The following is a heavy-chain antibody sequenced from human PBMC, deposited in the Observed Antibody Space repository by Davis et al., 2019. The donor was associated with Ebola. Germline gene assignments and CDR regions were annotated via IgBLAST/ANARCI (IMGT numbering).Heavy chain of an antibody. CDR2: ITGSGGTT. D-gene: IGHD5-24*01. V-gene: IGHV3-23*01. Sequence: GGSLRLSCAASGFTFNNYVMNWVRQAPGKGLEWVSAITGSGGTTYYADSVKGRFTISKDNSKNTLYLQMNSLRAEDTAVYYCAKDRAGRDGYWEFDCWGQGTLVTVSS. CDR1: GFTFNNYV. CDR3: AKDRAGRDGYWEFDC. J-gene: IGHJ4*02.